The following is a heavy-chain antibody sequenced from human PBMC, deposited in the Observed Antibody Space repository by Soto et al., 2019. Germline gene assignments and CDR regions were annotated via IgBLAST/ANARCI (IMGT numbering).Heavy chain of an antibody. CDR1: GGSMSSYH. Sequence: SETLSVTCTVSGGSMSSYHWSWIRQPPGKGLEWIGYIYYSGSTNYNPSLKSRVTMSVDTPKNQFSLKLSSVTAADTAVYYCARRGYGPGFPYYYGMDVWGQGTTVT. CDR3: ARRGYGPGFPYYYGMDV. CDR2: IYYSGST. J-gene: IGHJ6*02. V-gene: IGHV4-59*01. D-gene: IGHD3-10*01.